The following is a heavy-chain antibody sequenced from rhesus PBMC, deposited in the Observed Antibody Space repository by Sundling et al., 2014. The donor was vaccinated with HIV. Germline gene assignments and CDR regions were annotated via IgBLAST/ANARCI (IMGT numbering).Heavy chain of an antibody. Sequence: QVQLQESGPGLVKPSETLSLTCAVSGGSFSVYYWGWIRQTPGKGLEWIGYISGSSGNTDYNPSLKSRVTISTDTSKSQFSLRLTSVTAADTAVYYCARESPHIVDSILSDAFDLWGQGLRVTVSS. CDR2: ISGSSGNT. V-gene: IGHV4-165*01. CDR1: GGSFSVYY. CDR3: ARESPHIVDSILSDAFDL. J-gene: IGHJ3*01. D-gene: IGHD1-44*01.